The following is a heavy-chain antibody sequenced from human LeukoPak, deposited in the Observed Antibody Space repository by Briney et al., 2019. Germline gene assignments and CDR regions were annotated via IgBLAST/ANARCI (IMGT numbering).Heavy chain of an antibody. J-gene: IGHJ4*02. D-gene: IGHD2-2*01. CDR2: IYPADSDT. CDR3: ARRCMSGYCSSSGPMDDY. Sequence: GESLKISCKGSGYSFTRYWIGWVRQMPETGLEWMGVIYPADSDTTYNPSFQGQVTISVDRSINTAYLQWSSLKASDTAMYYCARRCMSGYCSSSGPMDDYWGQGTLITVSS. CDR1: GYSFTRYW. V-gene: IGHV5-51*01.